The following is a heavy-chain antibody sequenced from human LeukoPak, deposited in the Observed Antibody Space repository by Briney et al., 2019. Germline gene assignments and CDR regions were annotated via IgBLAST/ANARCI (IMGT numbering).Heavy chain of an antibody. CDR1: GGTFSSYA. Sequence: ASVKVSCKASGGTFSSYAISWVRQAPGQGLEWMGGIIPIFGTANYAQKFQGRVTITADESTSTAYMELSSLRSEDTAVYYCAGLAESRVEMATTGKDYWGQGTLVTVSS. D-gene: IGHD5-24*01. CDR3: AGLAESRVEMATTGKDY. J-gene: IGHJ4*02. CDR2: IIPIFGTA. V-gene: IGHV1-69*13.